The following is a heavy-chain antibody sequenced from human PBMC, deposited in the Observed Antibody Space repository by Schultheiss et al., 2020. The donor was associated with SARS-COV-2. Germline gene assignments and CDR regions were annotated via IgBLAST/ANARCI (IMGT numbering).Heavy chain of an antibody. V-gene: IGHV4-31*03. CDR1: GGSISSGGYY. J-gene: IGHJ6*02. D-gene: IGHD2-2*01. CDR2: IYYSGST. CDR3: ARDGGDIVVVPAATCCGMDV. Sequence: SETLSLTCTVSGGSISSGGYYWSWIRQHPGKGLEWIGYIYYSGSTYYNPSLKSRVTISVDTSKNQFSLKLSSVTAADTAVYYCARDGGDIVVVPAATCCGMDVWGQGTTVTVSS.